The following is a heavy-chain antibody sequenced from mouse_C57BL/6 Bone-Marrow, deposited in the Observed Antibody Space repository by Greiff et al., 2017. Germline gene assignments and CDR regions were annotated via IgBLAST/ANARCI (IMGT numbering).Heavy chain of an antibody. CDR3: ARLGNYGGFAY. V-gene: IGHV1-69*01. CDR2: IDPSDSYT. J-gene: IGHJ3*01. CDR1: GYTFTSYW. D-gene: IGHD2-1*01. Sequence: QVQLQQPGAELVMPGASVKLSCKASGYTFTSYWMHWVKQRPGQGLEWIGEIDPSDSYTNYNQKFKGKSTLTVDKSSSTAYMQLSILTSEDSAVYYCARLGNYGGFAYWGQGTLVTVSA.